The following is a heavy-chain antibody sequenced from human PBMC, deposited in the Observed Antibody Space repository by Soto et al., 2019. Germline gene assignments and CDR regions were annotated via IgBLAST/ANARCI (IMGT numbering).Heavy chain of an antibody. Sequence: PGGSLRLSCAASGFTFSSYAMSWVRQAPGKGLEWVSAISGSGANTYYADSVKGRFTISRDNSKNTLYLQMNSLRAEDSAMYYCVRERSGYSYADSWGQGTLVTVSS. J-gene: IGHJ4*02. CDR3: VRERSGYSYADS. CDR1: GFTFSSYA. V-gene: IGHV3-23*01. CDR2: ISGSGANT. D-gene: IGHD5-18*01.